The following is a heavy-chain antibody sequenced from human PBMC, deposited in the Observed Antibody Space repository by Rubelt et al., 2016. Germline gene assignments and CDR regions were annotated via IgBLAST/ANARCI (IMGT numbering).Heavy chain of an antibody. V-gene: IGHV4-34*01. Sequence: QVQLQQWGAGLLKPSETLSLTCAVYGGSFSGYYWSWIRQPPGKGLEWIGEINHSGSTNYNPSLKSRVTISVDTSKNQFSLNLSSVTAADTAVYYCTSGSSEWLMDAFDIWGQGTMVTVSS. CDR2: INHSGST. D-gene: IGHD6-19*01. CDR1: GGSFSGYY. CDR3: TSGSSEWLMDAFDI. J-gene: IGHJ3*02.